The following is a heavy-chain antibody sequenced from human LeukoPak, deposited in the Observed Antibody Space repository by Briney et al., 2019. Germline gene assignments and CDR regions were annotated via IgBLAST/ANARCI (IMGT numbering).Heavy chain of an antibody. CDR3: ARDRRAVPAASTH. Sequence: GASVKVSCKASGYTFTGYYMHWVRQAPGQGLEWMGWINPNSGGTNYAQKFQGRVTMTRDTSISTAYVELRRLRSDDTAVYYCARDRRAVPAASTHWGQGTLVTVSS. D-gene: IGHD2-2*01. CDR2: INPNSGGT. J-gene: IGHJ4*02. CDR1: GYTFTGYY. V-gene: IGHV1-2*02.